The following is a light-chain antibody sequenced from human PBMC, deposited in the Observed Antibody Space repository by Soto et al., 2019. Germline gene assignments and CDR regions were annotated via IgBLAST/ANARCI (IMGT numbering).Light chain of an antibody. CDR1: QSISSW. CDR3: QHYNNFYT. CDR2: KAS. V-gene: IGKV1-5*03. J-gene: IGKJ2*01. Sequence: DIQMTQSPSTLSASVGDRVTITYRASQSISSWLAWYQQKPGKAPNLLIYKASSSKSGVPSRFSGSGSGTEFTLTISGLQPDDFATYYCQHYNNFYTFGQGTKLEIK.